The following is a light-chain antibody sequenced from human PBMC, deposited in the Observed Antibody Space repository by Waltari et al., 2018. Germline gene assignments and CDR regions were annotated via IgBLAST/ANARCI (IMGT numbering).Light chain of an antibody. J-gene: IGKJ4*01. CDR2: RAS. Sequence: EIVMTQSPATLSVSPGERPTLSCRASPSVSSNLAWYQQKPGQAPRLLLYRASTSATNIPARFSGSGSWTEVTLTISSLQSEDFSVYYCQQYNNWPLTFGGGTKVEIK. CDR1: PSVSSN. CDR3: QQYNNWPLT. V-gene: IGKV3-15*01.